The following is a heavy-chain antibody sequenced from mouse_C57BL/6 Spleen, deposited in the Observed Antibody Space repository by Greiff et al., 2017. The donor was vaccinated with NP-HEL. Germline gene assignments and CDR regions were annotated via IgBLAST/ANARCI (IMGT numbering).Heavy chain of an antibody. CDR1: GYTFTSYW. CDR3: ERPTYYSSCRVFAY. V-gene: IGHV1-69*01. D-gene: IGHD2-5*01. CDR2: IDPSDSYT. J-gene: IGHJ3*01. Sequence: QVQLQQPGAELVMPGASVKLSCKASGYTFTSYWMHWVKQRPGQGLEWIGEIDPSDSYTNYNQKFKGKFTLTVDKTSSTAYMQLSSLTSEDSAVYYCERPTYYSSCRVFAYWGQGTLVTVSA.